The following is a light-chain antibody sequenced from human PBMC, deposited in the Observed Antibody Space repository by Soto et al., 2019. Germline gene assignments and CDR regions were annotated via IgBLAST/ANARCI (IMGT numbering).Light chain of an antibody. J-gene: IGLJ2*01. Sequence: QSALTQPASVSGSLGQSITISCTGTSSDVGGYNYVSWYQQHPGKATKLMIYEVSNRPSGVSNRFSGSKSVNTASLPISGLQSEDEADCYCTSYASSNIVGFGGGTKLTGL. V-gene: IGLV2-14*01. CDR3: TSYASSNIVG. CDR2: EVS. CDR1: SSDVGGYNY.